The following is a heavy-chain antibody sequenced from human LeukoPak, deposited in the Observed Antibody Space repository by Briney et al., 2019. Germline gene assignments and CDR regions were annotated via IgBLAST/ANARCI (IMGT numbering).Heavy chain of an antibody. J-gene: IGHJ4*02. CDR2: MIHSGSS. CDR3: ARGNIVATILGGLHGTTAFDF. CDR1: GFTFSDYY. Sequence: PGGSLRLSCAASGFTFSDYYMSWIRQAPGKGLEWIGEMIHSGSSNYNPSLRSRVTISGDTSRNQFSLKLNSLTAADAAVYYCARGNIVATILGGLHGTTAFDFWGQGILVTVSS. V-gene: IGHV4-34*01. D-gene: IGHD5-12*01.